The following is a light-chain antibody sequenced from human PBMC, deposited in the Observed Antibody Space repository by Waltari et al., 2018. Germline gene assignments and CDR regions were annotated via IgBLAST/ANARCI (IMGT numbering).Light chain of an antibody. CDR2: STN. Sequence: QTVVTQEPSFSVSPGGTVTLTCGLSSCSVSTNYYPSWYQQTPGQAPRTLIYSTNIRSSGVPDRFSGSILGNKAALIITGAQAVDASDYYCLLYMPSGDWLFGGGTKLTVL. CDR3: LLYMPSGDWL. V-gene: IGLV8-61*01. CDR1: SCSVSTNYY. J-gene: IGLJ3*02.